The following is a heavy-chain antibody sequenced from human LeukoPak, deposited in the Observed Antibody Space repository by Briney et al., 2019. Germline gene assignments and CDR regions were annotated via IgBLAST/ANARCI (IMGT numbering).Heavy chain of an antibody. CDR1: GYTFTSYD. J-gene: IGHJ6*02. CDR2: MNPNSRNT. Sequence: GASVKVSCKASGYTFTSYDINWVRQATGQGLEWMGWMNPNSRNTGYAQKFQGRVTMTRNTSISTAYMELNSLRSEDTAVYYCATDITPGAAVYYYYGMDVWGQGTTVTVSS. V-gene: IGHV1-8*01. CDR3: ATDITPGAAVYYYYGMDV. D-gene: IGHD1-20*01.